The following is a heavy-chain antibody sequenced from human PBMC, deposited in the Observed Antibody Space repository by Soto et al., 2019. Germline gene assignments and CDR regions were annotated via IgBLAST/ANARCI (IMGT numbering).Heavy chain of an antibody. D-gene: IGHD3-22*01. CDR3: ARNTYYYESRVYPHFAS. Sequence: ASVKVSCKASGYTFTSYYVHWVRQAPGQGLEWMGIINPSGGSTSYAQKFQGRVTMTRDTSTSTVYMELSSLRSEDTAVYYCARNTYYYESRVYPHFASWGQEPLVPVPS. CDR2: INPSGGST. CDR1: GYTFTSYY. V-gene: IGHV1-46*01. J-gene: IGHJ4*02.